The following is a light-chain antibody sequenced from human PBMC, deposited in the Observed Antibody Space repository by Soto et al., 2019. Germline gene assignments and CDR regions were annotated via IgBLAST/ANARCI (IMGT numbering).Light chain of an antibody. V-gene: IGKV3D-15*01. J-gene: IGKJ2*01. CDR1: QTVGSN. CDR3: QQYNYWPRT. CDR2: DAS. Sequence: EIVMTQSPATLSVSPGERATLSCRASQTVGSNLAWYQQKRGQAPRLLIYDASTRDTGIPARFSGSGSGTDFTLTISSLQSEDFALYYCQQYNYWPRTFGQGSKLEIK.